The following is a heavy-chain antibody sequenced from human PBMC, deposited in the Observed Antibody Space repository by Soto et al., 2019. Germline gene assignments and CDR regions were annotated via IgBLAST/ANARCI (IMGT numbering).Heavy chain of an antibody. CDR3: ASGDHEGGLGY. CDR1: GGTFSSYT. CDR2: IIPILGIA. Sequence: QVQLVQSGAEVKKPGSSVKVSCKASGGTFSSYTISWVRQAPGQGLEWMGRIIPILGIANYAQKFQGRVTITADKSTSTAYMELSRLRSEDTAVYYCASGDHEGGLGYWGQGTLVTVSS. J-gene: IGHJ4*02. V-gene: IGHV1-69*02. D-gene: IGHD4-17*01.